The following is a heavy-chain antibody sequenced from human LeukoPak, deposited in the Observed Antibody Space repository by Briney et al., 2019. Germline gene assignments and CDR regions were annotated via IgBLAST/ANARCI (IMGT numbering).Heavy chain of an antibody. CDR1: GGTFSSYA. CDR3: VLGVAAAGTLKGLYFDY. V-gene: IGHV1-69*05. J-gene: IGHJ4*02. CDR2: IIPIFGTA. D-gene: IGHD6-13*01. Sequence: ASVKVSCKASGGTFSSYAISWVRQAPGQGLEWMGGIIPIFGTANYAQKFQGRVTITTDESTSTAYMELSSLRSEDTAVYYCVLGVAAAGTLKGLYFDYGGQGTLATVSS.